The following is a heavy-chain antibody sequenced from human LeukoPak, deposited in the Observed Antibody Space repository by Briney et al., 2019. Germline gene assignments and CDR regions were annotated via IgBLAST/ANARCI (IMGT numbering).Heavy chain of an antibody. Sequence: SGGSLRLSCAASGFTFSNYDMHWVRQATGKGLEWVSGIDTAGDTYYPGSVKGRFTISRQDAKNSLYLQMNNLRAGDTAVYYCARVRVGRGYAYFDYWGQGTLVTVSS. CDR1: GFTFSNYD. J-gene: IGHJ4*02. CDR2: IDTAGDT. D-gene: IGHD5-18*01. V-gene: IGHV3-13*01. CDR3: ARVRVGRGYAYFDY.